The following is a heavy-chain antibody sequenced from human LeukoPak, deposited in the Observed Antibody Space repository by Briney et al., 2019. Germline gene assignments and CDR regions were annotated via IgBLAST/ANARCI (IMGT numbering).Heavy chain of an antibody. CDR1: GGSISSYY. Sequence: SETLSLTCTVSGGSISSYYWSWIRQPPGKGLEWIGYIYYSGSTNYNPSLKSRVTISVDTSKNQFSLKLSSVTAADTAVYYCARLGYCSSTSCLNQNWFDPWGQGTLVTVSS. J-gene: IGHJ5*02. CDR3: ARLGYCSSTSCLNQNWFDP. D-gene: IGHD2-2*01. V-gene: IGHV4-59*01. CDR2: IYYSGST.